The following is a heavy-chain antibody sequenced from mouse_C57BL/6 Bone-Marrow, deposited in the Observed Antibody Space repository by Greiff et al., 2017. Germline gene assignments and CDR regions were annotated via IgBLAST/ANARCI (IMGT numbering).Heavy chain of an antibody. CDR1: GYTFTSYW. J-gene: IGHJ4*01. CDR2: IDPSDSYT. Sequence: QVQLQQPGAELVKPGASVKLSCKASGYTFTSYWMQWVKQRPGQGLEWIGEIDPSDSYTNYNQKFKGKATLTVDTSSSTAYMQLSSLTSEDSAVYYCARGRGYYGNRAMDYGGQGTSVTVSA. D-gene: IGHD2-1*01. V-gene: IGHV1-50*01. CDR3: ARGRGYYGNRAMDY.